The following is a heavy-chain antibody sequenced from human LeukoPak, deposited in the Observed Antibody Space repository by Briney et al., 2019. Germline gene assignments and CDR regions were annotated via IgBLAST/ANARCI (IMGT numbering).Heavy chain of an antibody. J-gene: IGHJ6*03. D-gene: IGHD2-2*01. Sequence: PSETLSLTCTVSGDSISSSNYYWGWIRQPPGKGLEWIGSIYYSGSTYYNPSLKSRVIISVDTSKNQFSLKLSSVTAADTAVYYCARTSWQSEGGHYYYYYYMDVWGKGTTVTISS. CDR1: GDSISSSNYY. CDR2: IYYSGST. V-gene: IGHV4-39*01. CDR3: ARTSWQSEGGHYYYYYYMDV.